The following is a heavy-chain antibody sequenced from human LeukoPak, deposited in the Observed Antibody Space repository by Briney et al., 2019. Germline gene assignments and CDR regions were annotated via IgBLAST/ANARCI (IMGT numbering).Heavy chain of an antibody. CDR3: ARNHYGHPLDY. V-gene: IGHV4-34*01. Sequence: KSSETLSLTCAVYGGSFSGYYWSWIGQPPGKGLEWIGEINHSGSTNYNPSLKSRVTISVDASKNQFSLKLTSVTAADTAVYYCARNHYGHPLDYWGQGTLVTVSS. CDR2: INHSGST. D-gene: IGHD4-17*01. CDR1: GGSFSGYY. J-gene: IGHJ4*02.